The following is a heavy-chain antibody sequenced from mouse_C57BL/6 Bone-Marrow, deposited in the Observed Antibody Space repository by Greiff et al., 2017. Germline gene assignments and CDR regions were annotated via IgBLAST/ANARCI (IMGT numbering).Heavy chain of an antibody. Sequence: VQGVESGPELVKPGASVKISCKASGYAFSSSWMNWVKQRPGKGLEWIGRIYPGDGDTNYNGKFKGKATLTADKSSSTAYMQLSSLTSEDSAVXFCAVTGGWFAYWGQGTLVTVSA. CDR2: IYPGDGDT. CDR1: GYAFSSSW. V-gene: IGHV1-82*01. CDR3: AVTGGWFAY. J-gene: IGHJ3*01. D-gene: IGHD2-2*01.